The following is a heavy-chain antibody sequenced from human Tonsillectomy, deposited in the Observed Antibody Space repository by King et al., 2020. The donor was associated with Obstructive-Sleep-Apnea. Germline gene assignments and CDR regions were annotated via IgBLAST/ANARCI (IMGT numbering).Heavy chain of an antibody. V-gene: IGHV3-30*02. CDR3: AKNEPYSSRWYSSLNYYYYGMDV. J-gene: IGHJ6*02. Sequence: VQLVESGGGVVQPGRSLRLSCAASGFTFSSYGMHWVRQAPGKGLEWVAFVRYDGRNKYYAYSVKGRFTISMDNSKHPLYLQMNSLIAEDTAVYYCAKNEPYSSRWYSSLNYYYYGMDVWGQGTTVTVSS. CDR2: VRYDGRNK. D-gene: IGHD6-13*01. CDR1: GFTFSSYG.